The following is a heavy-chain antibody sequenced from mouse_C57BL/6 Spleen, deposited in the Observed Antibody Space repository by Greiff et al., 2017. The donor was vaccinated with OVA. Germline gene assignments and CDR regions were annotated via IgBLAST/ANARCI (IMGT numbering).Heavy chain of an antibody. CDR3: ARLYGYDGAWFAY. J-gene: IGHJ3*01. D-gene: IGHD2-2*01. CDR1: GYTFTDYN. CDR2: INPNNGGT. V-gene: IGHV1-18*01. Sequence: EVQLQQSGPELVKPGASVKIPCKASGYTFTDYNMDWVKQSHGKSLEWIGDINPNNGGTIYNQKFKGKATLTVDKSSSTAYMELRSLTSEDTAVYYCARLYGYDGAWFAYWGQGTLVTVSA.